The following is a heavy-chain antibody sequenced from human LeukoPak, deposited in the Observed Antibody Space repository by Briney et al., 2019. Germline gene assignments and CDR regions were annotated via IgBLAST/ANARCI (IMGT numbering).Heavy chain of an antibody. Sequence: GGSLRLSCAASGFTFSSYSMNWVRQAPGKGLEWVSSISSSSNYIYYADSLKGRFTISRDNAKNSLYLQMNSLRAEDTAVYYCAIDRYSSGWYTFDYWGQGTLVTVSS. J-gene: IGHJ4*02. CDR1: GFTFSSYS. CDR3: AIDRYSSGWYTFDY. CDR2: ISSSSNYI. V-gene: IGHV3-21*01. D-gene: IGHD6-19*01.